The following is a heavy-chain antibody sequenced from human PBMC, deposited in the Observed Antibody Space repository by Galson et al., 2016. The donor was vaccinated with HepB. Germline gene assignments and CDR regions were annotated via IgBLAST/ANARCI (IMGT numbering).Heavy chain of an antibody. D-gene: IGHD4-17*01. CDR1: EFTFNTFS. CDR3: AKDHHDYGDSWYFDL. V-gene: IGHV3-23*01. CDR2: ITRSGGDT. Sequence: SLRLSCAASEFTFNTFSMNWVRQAPGKGLEWVSSITRSGGDTYYADSVKGRFTIARDNSTNTLYLQMNSLRPEDTALYYFAKDHHDYGDSWYFDLWGRGTLVTVSS. J-gene: IGHJ2*01.